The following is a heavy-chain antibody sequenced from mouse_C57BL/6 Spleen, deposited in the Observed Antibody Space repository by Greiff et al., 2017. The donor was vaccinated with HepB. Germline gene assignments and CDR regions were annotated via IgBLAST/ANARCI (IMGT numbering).Heavy chain of an antibody. CDR2: FYPGSGSI. CDR3: ARHEGEYGNYESWFAY. J-gene: IGHJ3*01. Sequence: QVQLQQSGAELVKPGASVKLSCKASGYTFTEYTIHWVKQRSGQGLEWIGWFYPGSGSIKYNEKFKDKATLTADKSSSTVYMELRRLTSEDSAVYFCARHEGEYGNYESWFAYWGQGTLVTVSA. V-gene: IGHV1-62-2*01. D-gene: IGHD2-10*02. CDR1: GYTFTEYT.